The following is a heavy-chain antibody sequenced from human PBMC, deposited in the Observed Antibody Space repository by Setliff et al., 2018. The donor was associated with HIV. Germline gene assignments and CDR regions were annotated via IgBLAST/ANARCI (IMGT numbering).Heavy chain of an antibody. D-gene: IGHD6-25*01. CDR3: VRYIGAAAGYIDH. V-gene: IGHV5-51*01. J-gene: IGHJ4*02. Sequence: GESLTISCHLSGYSFVDFWIGWVRQMPGKGLEWVGFIYPGDSDSRYSPSFRGQVTISADKSTTTAYLDWAILKASDTAMYYCVRYIGAAAGYIDHWGQGTLVTVSS. CDR2: IYPGDSDS. CDR1: GYSFVDFW.